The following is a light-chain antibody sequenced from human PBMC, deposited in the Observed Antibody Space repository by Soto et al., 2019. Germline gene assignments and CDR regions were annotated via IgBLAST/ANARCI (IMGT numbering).Light chain of an antibody. CDR1: SSDVGGYNY. CDR2: EVS. Sequence: QSALTQPASVSGSPGQSITISCTGTSSDVGGYNYVSWYQQHPGKAPKLMIYEVSNRPSGVSNRFSGSKSGNTASLTISGLQAEDEADYYCASYTSCSSYVFGTGTKGIVL. V-gene: IGLV2-14*01. J-gene: IGLJ1*01. CDR3: ASYTSCSSYV.